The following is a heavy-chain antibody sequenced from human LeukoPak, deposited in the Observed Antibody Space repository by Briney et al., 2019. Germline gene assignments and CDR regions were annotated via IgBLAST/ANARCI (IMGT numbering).Heavy chain of an antibody. CDR3: ARRDWGARVDY. V-gene: IGHV4-39*01. D-gene: IGHD2-21*01. CDR2: IYYSGST. CDR1: GGSISSSSYY. Sequence: SETLSLTCTVSGGSISSSSYYWGWIRQPPGKGLEWIGSIYYSGSTYYNPSLKSRVTISVDTSKNQFSLKLSSVTAADTAVYYCARRDWGARVDYWGQGTLVTVSS. J-gene: IGHJ4*02.